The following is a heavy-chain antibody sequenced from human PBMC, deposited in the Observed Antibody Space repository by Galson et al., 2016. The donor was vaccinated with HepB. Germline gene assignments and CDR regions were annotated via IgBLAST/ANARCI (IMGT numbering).Heavy chain of an antibody. V-gene: IGHV4-4*02. CDR3: ARDKWRLVLAD. CDR1: GDSMTNDKW. CDR2: IYHRGTT. Sequence: SETLSLTCAVSGDSMTNDKWWTWVRQTPEKGLEWIGEIYHRGTTNYSPSLKSRVTISLDKSKNQFSLNLRSVTAADTAVYFCARDKWRLVLADWGQGILVTVSS. J-gene: IGHJ4*02. D-gene: IGHD2-21*01.